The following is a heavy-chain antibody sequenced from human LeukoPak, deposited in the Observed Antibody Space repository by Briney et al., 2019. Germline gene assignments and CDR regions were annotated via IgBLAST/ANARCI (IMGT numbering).Heavy chain of an antibody. J-gene: IGHJ5*02. CDR2: IYYSGST. Sequence: SETLSLTCTVSGGSISSSSYYWGWIRQPPGKGPEWIGSIYYSGSTYYNPSLKSRVTISVDTSKNQFSLKLSSVTAADTAVYYCASTTYGSGRYNWFDPWGQGTLVTVSS. CDR3: ASTTYGSGRYNWFDP. V-gene: IGHV4-39*07. D-gene: IGHD3-10*01. CDR1: GGSISSSSYY.